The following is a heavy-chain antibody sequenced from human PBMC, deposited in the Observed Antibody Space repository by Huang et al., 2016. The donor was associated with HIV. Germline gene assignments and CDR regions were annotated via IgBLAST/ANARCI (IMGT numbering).Heavy chain of an antibody. CDR3: ASQHIGAAATWF. J-gene: IGHJ4*02. Sequence: QLQLQESGPGQVKPSEPLSLTCTVSGDFISSTNYYWGWIRQSPGKGLEGVGSVYRGGGTNYNPSLKSRVTLSVDTSRNQFYLRLNSVTAADTAVYYCASQHIGAAATWFWGRGTQVAVSS. CDR2: VYRGGGT. CDR1: GDFISSTNYY. V-gene: IGHV4-39*01. D-gene: IGHD6-13*01.